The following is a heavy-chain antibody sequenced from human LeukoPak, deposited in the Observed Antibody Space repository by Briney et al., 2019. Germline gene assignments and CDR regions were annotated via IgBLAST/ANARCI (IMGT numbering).Heavy chain of an antibody. V-gene: IGHV5-51*01. J-gene: IGHJ4*02. D-gene: IGHD2-15*01. CDR3: ARLYCSGGSCYFDN. Sequence: GESLKISCKGSGYSFTNYWIAWVRQMPGKGLEWMGIIYPGDSDTRYSPSFQGQVTISADRSITTAYLQWRSLKASDTAIYYCARLYCSGGSCYFDNWGQGTLVTVSS. CDR1: GYSFTNYW. CDR2: IYPGDSDT.